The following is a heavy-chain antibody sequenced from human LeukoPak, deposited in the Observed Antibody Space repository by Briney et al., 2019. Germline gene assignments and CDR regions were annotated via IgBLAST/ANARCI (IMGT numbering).Heavy chain of an antibody. Sequence: EASVKVSCKVSGYTLTELSMHWVRQAPGKGLEWMGGFDPEDGETIYAQKFQGRVTMTEDTSTDTAYMELSSLRSDDTAVYYCARDVGITEAWFDPWGQGTLVTVSS. CDR3: ARDVGITEAWFDP. CDR2: FDPEDGET. CDR1: GYTLTELS. D-gene: IGHD1-26*01. V-gene: IGHV1-24*01. J-gene: IGHJ5*02.